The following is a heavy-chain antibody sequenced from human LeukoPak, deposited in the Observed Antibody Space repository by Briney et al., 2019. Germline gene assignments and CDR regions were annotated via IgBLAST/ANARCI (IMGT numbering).Heavy chain of an antibody. D-gene: IGHD3-16*01. V-gene: IGHV1-2*02. Sequence: ASVKVSCKASGYTFTGYYMHWVRQAPGQGLEWMGWINPNSGGPNYAQKFQGRVTMTRDTSISTAYMELSRLRSDDTAVYYCARDWGGGPLDYWGQGTLVTVSS. J-gene: IGHJ4*02. CDR3: ARDWGGGPLDY. CDR1: GYTFTGYY. CDR2: INPNSGGP.